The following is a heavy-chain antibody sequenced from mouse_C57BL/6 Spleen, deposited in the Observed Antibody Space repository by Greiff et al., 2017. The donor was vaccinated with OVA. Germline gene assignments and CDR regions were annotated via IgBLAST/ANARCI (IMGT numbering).Heavy chain of an antibody. D-gene: IGHD1-1*01. CDR2: INPNNGGT. CDR3: ARATVVAPNFDY. J-gene: IGHJ2*01. Sequence: EVQLQQSGPELVKPGASVKISCKASGYTFTDYYMNWVKQSHGKSLEWIGDINPNNGGTSYNQKFKGKATLTVDKSSSTAYMELRSLTSEDSAVYYCARATVVAPNFDYWGQGTTLTVSS. V-gene: IGHV1-26*01. CDR1: GYTFTDYY.